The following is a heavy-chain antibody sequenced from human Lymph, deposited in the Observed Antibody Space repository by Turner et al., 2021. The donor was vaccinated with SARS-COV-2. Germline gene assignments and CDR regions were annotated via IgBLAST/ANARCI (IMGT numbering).Heavy chain of an antibody. Sequence: QVQLVQSGAAVKEPGASVKVSCKAAAYTFTGYYMHWVRQAPGQGLEWMGWINPDSGGTNYAQNFQDRVTMTRDTSISTAYMELSRLRSNDTAVYYCARGGLYYYDSSAYYGDAFDFWGQGTMVTVSS. CDR3: ARGGLYYYDSSAYYGDAFDF. CDR2: INPDSGGT. D-gene: IGHD3-22*01. CDR1: AYTFTGYY. V-gene: IGHV1-2*02. J-gene: IGHJ3*01.